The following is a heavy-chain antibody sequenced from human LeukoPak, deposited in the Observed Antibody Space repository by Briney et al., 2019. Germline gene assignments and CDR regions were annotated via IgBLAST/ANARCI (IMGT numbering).Heavy chain of an antibody. J-gene: IGHJ4*01. V-gene: IGHV3-23*01. Sequence: PGGSLRLSCAASGFTFASHAMSWFRQAPGKGLEWVSSISGSGGSTYYIDSVKGRFTISRDNSKNTLYLQMNSLRAEDTAVYYCARPVGISNRVMEDYWGHGTLVTVSS. CDR2: ISGSGGST. CDR1: GFTFASHA. D-gene: IGHD3-16*02. CDR3: ARPVGISNRVMEDY.